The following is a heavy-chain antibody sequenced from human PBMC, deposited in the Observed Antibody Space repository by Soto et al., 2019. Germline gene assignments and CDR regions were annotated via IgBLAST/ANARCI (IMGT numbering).Heavy chain of an antibody. CDR3: ARHPGGVVPAANWFDP. CDR2: ISAYNGNT. CDR1: GYTFTSYG. J-gene: IGHJ5*02. D-gene: IGHD2-2*01. V-gene: IGHV1-18*01. Sequence: GASVKVSCTASGYTFTSYGISWVRQAPEQGLEWMGWISAYNGNTNYAQKLQGRVTMTTDTSTSTAYMELRSLRSDDTAVYYCARHPGGVVPAANWFDPWGQGTLVTVSS.